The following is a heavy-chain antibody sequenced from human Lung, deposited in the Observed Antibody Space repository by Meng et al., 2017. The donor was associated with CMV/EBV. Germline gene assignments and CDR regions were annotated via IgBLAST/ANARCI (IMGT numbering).Heavy chain of an antibody. Sequence: ESLKISCAASGFTFSSYSMNWVRQAPGKGLEWVSSISSSSSYIYYADSVKGRFTISRDNAKNSLYLQMNSLRAEDTAVYYCARDSSSSYYYYYYYYGMEVWGTWSXVNGAS. CDR3: ARDSSSSYYYYYYYYGMEV. J-gene: IGHJ6*04. V-gene: IGHV3-21*01. CDR1: GFTFSSYS. D-gene: IGHD6-6*01. CDR2: ISSSSSYI.